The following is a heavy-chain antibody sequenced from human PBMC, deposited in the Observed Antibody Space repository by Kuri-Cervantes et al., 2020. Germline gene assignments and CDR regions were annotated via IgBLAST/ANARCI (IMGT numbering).Heavy chain of an antibody. J-gene: IGHJ4*02. D-gene: IGHD6-19*01. CDR1: GGSITSHS. CDR3: ARTGGWHFDN. V-gene: IGHV4-59*11. CDR2: IYYSGST. Sequence: GSLRLSCTVSGGSITSHSWNWIRQPPGKGLEWIAYIYYSGSTNYNPSLKSRVTISVDTSKNQSSLKLNSMTPADTAVYYCARTGGWHFDNWGQGTLVTVSS.